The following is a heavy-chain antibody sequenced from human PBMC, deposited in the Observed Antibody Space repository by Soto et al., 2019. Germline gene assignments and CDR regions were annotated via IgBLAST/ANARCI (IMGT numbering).Heavy chain of an antibody. CDR2: IKSKTDGGTT. CDR3: TTGPYFDWLFAYYGMDV. J-gene: IGHJ6*02. V-gene: IGHV3-15*01. D-gene: IGHD3-9*01. Sequence: PGGSLRLSCAASGLTFSNAWMSWVRKTPGKGLEWVGRIKSKTDGGTTDYAAPVKGRFTISRDDSKNTLYLQMNSLKTEDTAVYYCTTGPYFDWLFAYYGMDVWGQGTTVTVSS. CDR1: GLTFSNAW.